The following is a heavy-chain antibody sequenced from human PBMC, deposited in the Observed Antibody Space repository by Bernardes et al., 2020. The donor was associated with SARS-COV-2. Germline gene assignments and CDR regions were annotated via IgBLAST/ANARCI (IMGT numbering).Heavy chain of an antibody. CDR2: IYSSGTT. J-gene: IGHJ6*01. V-gene: IGHV4-39*01. Sequence: SETLSLTCTVSSGSISNSNYYWGWIRQPPGKGLEWIGSIYSSGTTYKNPSLQSRVTKSVDTSKNQFSLRLTSVTAADTAVYYCVGSSCGRDCYIGGLRSWEYGMGVWGQGTAVTVS. CDR1: SGSISNSNYY. D-gene: IGHD2-21*02. CDR3: VGSSCGRDCYIGGLRSWEYGMGV.